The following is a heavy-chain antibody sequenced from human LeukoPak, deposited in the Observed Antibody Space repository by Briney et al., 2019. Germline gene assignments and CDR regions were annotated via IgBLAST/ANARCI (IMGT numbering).Heavy chain of an antibody. CDR1: GFTFGDYA. CDR3: TRYSSRWQILDY. D-gene: IGHD6-13*01. J-gene: IGHJ4*02. V-gene: IGHV3-49*04. Sequence: GGSLRLSCTASGFTFGDYAMSWVRQAPGKGLEWVGFIRSKAYGGTTEYAASVKGRFTISRDDSKSIAYLQMNSLKTEDTAVYYCTRYSSRWQILDYWGQGTLVTVSS. CDR2: IRSKAYGGTT.